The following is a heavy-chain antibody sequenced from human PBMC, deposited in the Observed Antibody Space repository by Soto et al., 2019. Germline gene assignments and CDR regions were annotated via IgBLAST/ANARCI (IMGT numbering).Heavy chain of an antibody. V-gene: IGHV5-10-1*01. J-gene: IGHJ3*02. D-gene: IGHD6-13*01. CDR2: IDPSDSYT. CDR1: GYSFTSYW. CDR3: AILTAAAGLDGAFVI. Sequence: GESLKISCKGAGYSFTSYWISWVRQLPGKCLEWMGRIDPSDSYTNYSPSFQGHVTISADKSISTAYLQWSSLKASDTAMYYCAILTAAAGLDGAFVIWGQGTLVTVSS.